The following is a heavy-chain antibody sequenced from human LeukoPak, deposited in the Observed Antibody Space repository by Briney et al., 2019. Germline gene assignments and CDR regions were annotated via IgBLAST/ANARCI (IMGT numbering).Heavy chain of an antibody. J-gene: IGHJ6*02. CDR3: AKEKIAFGVVSGDYGMYV. CDR2: ISWHSGSI. D-gene: IGHD3-16*01. V-gene: IGHV3-9*01. CDR1: GFTFDDYA. Sequence: LRLSCAASGFTFDDYAMYWGRQAPGKGMEGVSGISWHSGSIRYADSVKGRFTISRDNASTSLYLQMSSLRAEDTTLYYCAKEKIAFGVVSGDYGMYVWGQGTTGAVSS.